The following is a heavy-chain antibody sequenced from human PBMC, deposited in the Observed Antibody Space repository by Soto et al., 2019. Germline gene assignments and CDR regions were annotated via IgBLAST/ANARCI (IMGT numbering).Heavy chain of an antibody. J-gene: IGHJ4*02. CDR2: INPNGGST. Sequence: QVQLMQSGAEVKKPGASVRVSCKASGYTFTNYYVHWVRQAPGQGLEWMGFINPNGGSTTYAQKFQGRFPVTTDTSTRTVYMQLSSLRSEDTAVFSCARSAPYDYWGQGTLVTVSS. CDR3: ARSAPYDY. CDR1: GYTFTNYY. V-gene: IGHV1-46*01.